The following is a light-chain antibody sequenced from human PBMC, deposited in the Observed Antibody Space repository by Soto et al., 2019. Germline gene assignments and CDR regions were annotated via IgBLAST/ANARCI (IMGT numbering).Light chain of an antibody. CDR2: GAS. Sequence: TPSPSTLSLSHGERATLSCRAGQGVSSCLAWYQQKPGQTPRLLIYGASTRATGIPARFSGSGSGTEVTLTTSSLQSDDYAVYYCHQQSNWPPWTFGQGTKVDIK. J-gene: IGKJ1*01. V-gene: IGKV3-15*01. CDR1: QGVSSC. CDR3: HQQSNWPPWT.